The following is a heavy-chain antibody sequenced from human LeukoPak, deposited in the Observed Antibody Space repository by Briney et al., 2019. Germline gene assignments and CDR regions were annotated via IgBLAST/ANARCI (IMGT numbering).Heavy chain of an antibody. CDR3: ARGSTSCTCPTY. D-gene: IGHD2-2*01. CDR2: IYTGGST. CDR1: GFTVSSNF. Sequence: GGSLRLSCAASGFTVSSNFMSWVRQAPGKGLEWVSVIYTGGSTYYADSVKGRFTISRDNSKNTLYLQMNSLRAEDTAVYYCARGSTSCTCPTYWGQGTLVTVSS. J-gene: IGHJ4*02. V-gene: IGHV3-53*01.